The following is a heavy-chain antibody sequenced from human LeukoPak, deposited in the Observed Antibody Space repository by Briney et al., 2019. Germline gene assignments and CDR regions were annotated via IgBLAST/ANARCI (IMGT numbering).Heavy chain of an antibody. J-gene: IGHJ6*02. V-gene: IGHV5-51*01. CDR2: IYPGDSDT. CDR3: ARSSSGHPIYYYYGMDV. Sequence: GESLKISCKGSGYSFTSYWIGWVRQMPGKGLEWMGIIYPGDSDTRYSPSFQGQVTISADKSISTAYLQWSSLKASDTAMYYCARSSSGHPIYYYYGMDVWGQGTTVTVSS. CDR1: GYSFTSYW. D-gene: IGHD6-19*01.